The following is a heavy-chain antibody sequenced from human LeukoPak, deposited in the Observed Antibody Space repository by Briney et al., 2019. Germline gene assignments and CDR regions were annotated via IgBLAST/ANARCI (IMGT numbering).Heavy chain of an antibody. CDR3: ARASGYDPYYFDY. CDR2: IYYSGST. V-gene: IGHV4-59*08. J-gene: IGHJ4*02. Sequence: PSETLSLPCTVSGGSISSYYWSWIRQPPGKGLEWIGYIYYSGSTNYNPSLKSRVTISVDTSKNQFSLKLSSVTAADTAVYYCARASGYDPYYFDYWGQGTLVTVSS. D-gene: IGHD5-12*01. CDR1: GGSISSYY.